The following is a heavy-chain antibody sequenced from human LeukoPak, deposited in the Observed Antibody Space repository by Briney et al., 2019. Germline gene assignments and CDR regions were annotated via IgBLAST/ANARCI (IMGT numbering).Heavy chain of an antibody. D-gene: IGHD4-17*01. Sequence: WGSLRLSCAASGFTFSSYAMSWVRQAPGKGLEWVSAISGSGGSTYYADSVKGRFTISRDNSKNTLYLQMNSLRAEDTAVYYCAKAPSTTVTKWRYYYGMDVWGQGTTVTVSS. CDR1: GFTFSSYA. J-gene: IGHJ6*02. CDR3: AKAPSTTVTKWRYYYGMDV. V-gene: IGHV3-23*01. CDR2: ISGSGGST.